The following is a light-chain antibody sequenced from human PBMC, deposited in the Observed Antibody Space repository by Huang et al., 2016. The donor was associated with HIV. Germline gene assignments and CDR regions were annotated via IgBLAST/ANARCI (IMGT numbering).Light chain of an antibody. Sequence: DIVMTQSPLSLPVTPGEPASISCRSSQSLLHRNGNNYLDRYLQKPGQSPQLLIYVASSRASGVPDRFNGSGSGTDFTLKISRVEAEDVGVYYCMQALQTPLTFGGGTKVEIK. J-gene: IGKJ4*01. CDR2: VAS. CDR3: MQALQTPLT. V-gene: IGKV2-28*01. CDR1: QSLLHRNGNNY.